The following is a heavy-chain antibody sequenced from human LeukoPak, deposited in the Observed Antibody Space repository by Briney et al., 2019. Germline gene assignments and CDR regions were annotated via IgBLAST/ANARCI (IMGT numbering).Heavy chain of an antibody. CDR1: GYTFTSYY. Sequence: ASVKVSCKASGYTFTSYYMHWVRQAPGQGLEWMGIINPSGGSTSYAQKFQGRVTMTRDTSTSTVYMELSSLRPEDTAVYYCASERVANDCSGGSCYLGYWGQGTLVTVSS. V-gene: IGHV1-46*03. CDR3: ASERVANDCSGGSCYLGY. D-gene: IGHD2-15*01. J-gene: IGHJ4*02. CDR2: INPSGGST.